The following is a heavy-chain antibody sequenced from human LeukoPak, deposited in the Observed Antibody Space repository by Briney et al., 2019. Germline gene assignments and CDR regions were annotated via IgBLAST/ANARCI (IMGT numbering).Heavy chain of an antibody. CDR1: SGSFSGYY. V-gene: IGHV4-34*01. CDR3: ARGDGRDGYKGKLDY. Sequence: SETLSLTCAVYSGSFSGYYWSWIRQPPGKGLEWIGEINHSGSTSHSPSLKSRVTISVDTSKNQFSLKLTSVTAADTALYYCARGDGRDGYKGKLDYWGQGTLVTVSS. D-gene: IGHD5-24*01. J-gene: IGHJ4*02. CDR2: INHSGST.